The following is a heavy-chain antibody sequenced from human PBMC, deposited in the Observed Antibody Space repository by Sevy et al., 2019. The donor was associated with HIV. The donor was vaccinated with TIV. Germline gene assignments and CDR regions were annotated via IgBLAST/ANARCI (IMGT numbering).Heavy chain of an antibody. D-gene: IGHD5-18*01. CDR3: TTQIQLWLRGYYYYYGMDV. CDR1: GFTFSNAW. Sequence: GGSLRLPCAASGFTFSNAWMSWVRQAPGKGLEWVGRIKSKTDGGTTDYAAPLKGRFTISRDDSKNTLYLQMNSLKTEDTAVYYCTTQIQLWLRGYYYYYGMDVWGQGTTVTVSS. V-gene: IGHV3-15*01. CDR2: IKSKTDGGTT. J-gene: IGHJ6*02.